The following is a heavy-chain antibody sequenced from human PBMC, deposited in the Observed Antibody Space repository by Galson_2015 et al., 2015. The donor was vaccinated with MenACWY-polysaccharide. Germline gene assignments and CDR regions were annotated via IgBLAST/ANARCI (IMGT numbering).Heavy chain of an antibody. CDR2: TYYRSKWYN. Sequence: CAISGDSVSSNSAAWSWIRQSPSRGLEWLGRTYYRSKWYNDYAVSVKSRITTNPDTSKNQFSLQLNSVTPEDTAVYYCARVAGPDPFHYWGHGALVTASS. D-gene: IGHD6-19*01. CDR1: GDSVSSNSAA. CDR3: ARVAGPDPFHY. J-gene: IGHJ4*01. V-gene: IGHV6-1*01.